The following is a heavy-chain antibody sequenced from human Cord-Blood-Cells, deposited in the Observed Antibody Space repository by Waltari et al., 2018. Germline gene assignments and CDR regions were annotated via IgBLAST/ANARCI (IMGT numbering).Heavy chain of an antibody. CDR2: ISWDGGST. J-gene: IGHJ4*02. Sequence: EVQLVESGGVVVQPGGCLRLSCAASGFTFDVYTILWVSQAPGKCLEWVSLISWDGGSTYYSDSVKGRFTISRDNSKNSLYLQMNSLRTEDTALYYCAKERTGDLDYWGQGTLFTVSS. D-gene: IGHD7-27*01. CDR1: GFTFDVYT. V-gene: IGHV3-43*01. CDR3: AKERTGDLDY.